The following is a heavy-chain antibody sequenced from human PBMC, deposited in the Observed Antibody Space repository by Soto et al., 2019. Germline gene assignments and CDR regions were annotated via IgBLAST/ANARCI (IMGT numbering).Heavy chain of an antibody. D-gene: IGHD2-2*01. CDR3: ARDSFPDIVVVPAARRYYYMDV. CDR2: IKQDGSEK. V-gene: IGHV3-7*01. Sequence: GGSLRLSCAASGFTFSSYWMSWVRQAPGKGLEWVANIKQDGSEKYYVDSVKGRFTISRDNAKNSLYLQMNSLRAEDTAVYYCARDSFPDIVVVPAARRYYYMDVWGKGTTVTVSS. J-gene: IGHJ6*03. CDR1: GFTFSSYW.